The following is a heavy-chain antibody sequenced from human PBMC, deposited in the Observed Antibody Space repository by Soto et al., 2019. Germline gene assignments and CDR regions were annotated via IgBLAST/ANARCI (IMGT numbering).Heavy chain of an antibody. CDR3: ARGDCVGGTCYSVACSFYYYVDV. Sequence: EVKLVESGGGLVQPGGSLRLSCAASGFTFSHYWMYWVRQAPGKGLVWVSRINSDGSVSSYADSVKGRLTISRDNVKNALSLQTNSLRAEDTAVYYCARGDCVGGTCYSVACSFYYYVDVWGKGTTVTVFS. V-gene: IGHV3-74*01. D-gene: IGHD2-15*01. J-gene: IGHJ6*03. CDR2: INSDGSVS. CDR1: GFTFSHYW.